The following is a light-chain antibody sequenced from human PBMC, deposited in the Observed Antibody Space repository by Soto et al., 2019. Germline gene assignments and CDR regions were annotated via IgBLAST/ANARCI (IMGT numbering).Light chain of an antibody. J-gene: IGLJ2*01. Sequence: QSVLTQSPSVSGAPGQSVTISCTGSSSNIGAGYDVHWYQQLPGTAPKLLIYVNSNRPSWVPDRFSGSKSGTSASLAITGLQAEDEADYYCQSYDSSLSVVFGGGTKLTVL. V-gene: IGLV1-40*01. CDR2: VNS. CDR3: QSYDSSLSVV. CDR1: SSNIGAGYD.